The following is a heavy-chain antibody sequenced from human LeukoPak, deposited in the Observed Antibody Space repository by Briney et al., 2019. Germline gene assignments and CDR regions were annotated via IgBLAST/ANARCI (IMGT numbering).Heavy chain of an antibody. Sequence: GGSLRLSCAASGFTFSIYSMNWVRQAPGKGLEWVSSISSTSSYIFSADSVKGRFTISRDNAKNSLYLQMNSLIAEGTAVYYCARNNDILTGSFDTFDIWGQGTMVTVSS. V-gene: IGHV3-21*01. CDR3: ARNNDILTGSFDTFDI. J-gene: IGHJ3*02. CDR1: GFTFSIYS. CDR2: ISSTSSYI. D-gene: IGHD3-9*01.